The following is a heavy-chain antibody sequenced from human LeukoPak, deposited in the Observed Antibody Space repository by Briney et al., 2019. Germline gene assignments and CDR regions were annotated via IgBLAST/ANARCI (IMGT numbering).Heavy chain of an antibody. CDR1: GGSISSSSYY. Sequence: TSETLSLTCTVSGGSISSSSYYWGWIRQPPGKGLEWIGSIYYSGSTYYNPSLKSRVTISVDTSKNQFSLKLSSVTAADTAVYYCARAYYDSSGYYKKYYFDYWGQGTLVTVSS. J-gene: IGHJ4*02. CDR3: ARAYYDSSGYYKKYYFDY. D-gene: IGHD3-22*01. CDR2: IYYSGST. V-gene: IGHV4-39*07.